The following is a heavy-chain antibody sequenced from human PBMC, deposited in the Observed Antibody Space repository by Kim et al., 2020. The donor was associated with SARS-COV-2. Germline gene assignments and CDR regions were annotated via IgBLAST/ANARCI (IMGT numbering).Heavy chain of an antibody. D-gene: IGHD3-22*01. J-gene: IGHJ4*02. V-gene: IGHV3-7*01. Sequence: VYSVKGRFTISRENAKNSLYLQMNSLRAEDTAVYYCARDADYYDSSGHDYWGQGTLVTVSS. CDR3: ARDADYYDSSGHDY.